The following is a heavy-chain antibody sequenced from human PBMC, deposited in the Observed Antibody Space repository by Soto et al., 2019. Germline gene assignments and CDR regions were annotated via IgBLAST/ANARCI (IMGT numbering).Heavy chain of an antibody. CDR3: ARARGSYYGSGSFYYYGMDV. V-gene: IGHV6-1*01. J-gene: IGHJ6*02. D-gene: IGHD3-10*01. CDR1: GDSVSSNSSA. Sequence: SQTLSLTCAISGDSVSSNSSAWNCISQSPSRGLEWLGRTYYRSKWYNDYAVSVKSRITINPDTSKNQFSLQLNSVTPEDTAVYYCARARGSYYGSGSFYYYGMDVWGQGTTVTVSS. CDR2: TYYRSKWYN.